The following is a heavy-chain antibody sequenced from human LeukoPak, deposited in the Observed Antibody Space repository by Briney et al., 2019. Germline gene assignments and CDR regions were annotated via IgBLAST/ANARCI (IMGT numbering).Heavy chain of an antibody. J-gene: IGHJ3*02. CDR3: ARVPVGYHDAFDI. D-gene: IGHD1-26*01. Sequence: ASVKVSCKASGGTFSSYAISWVRQAPGQGLEWMGWMNPNSGNTGYAQKFQGRVTMTRNTSISTAYMELSSLRSEDTAVYYCARVPVGYHDAFDIWGQGTMVTVSS. CDR1: GGTFSSYA. V-gene: IGHV1-8*02. CDR2: MNPNSGNT.